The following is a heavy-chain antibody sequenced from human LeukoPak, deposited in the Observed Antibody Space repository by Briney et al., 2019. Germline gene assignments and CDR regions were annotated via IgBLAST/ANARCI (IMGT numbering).Heavy chain of an antibody. V-gene: IGHV3-53*01. J-gene: IGHJ4*02. D-gene: IGHD1-26*01. CDR2: IYSGGSI. CDR1: GFTVSSNY. Sequence: GGSLRLPCAASGFTVSSNYMNWVRQAPGKGLEWVSVIYSGGSIYHADFVKGRFTISRDNSKNTLYLQMDSLRAEDTAVYYCARDSVGAGYSDCWGQGTLVTVSS. CDR3: ARDSVGAGYSDC.